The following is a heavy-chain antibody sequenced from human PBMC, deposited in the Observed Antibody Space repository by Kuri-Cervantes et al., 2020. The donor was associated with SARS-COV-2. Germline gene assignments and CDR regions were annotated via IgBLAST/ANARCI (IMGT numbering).Heavy chain of an antibody. CDR3: AHILIHFWSCYFNY. CDR1: GFSLSNSGVG. D-gene: IGHD3-3*02. Sequence: SGPTLVNPTQPLTMTCTFSGFSLSNSGVGVGWIRQPPENALKWLALIYWDDDKRYAPSLKRRHTITKDTSKTQVVPTMTNLDPVDTATYYGAHILIHFWSCYFNYWGQGTLVTVSS. J-gene: IGHJ4*02. V-gene: IGHV2-5*05. CDR2: IYWDDDK.